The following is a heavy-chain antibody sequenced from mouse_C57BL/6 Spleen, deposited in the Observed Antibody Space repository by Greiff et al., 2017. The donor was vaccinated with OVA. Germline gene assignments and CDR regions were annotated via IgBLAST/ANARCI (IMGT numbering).Heavy chain of an antibody. CDR3: TRGFYYAMDY. V-gene: IGHV1-15*01. J-gene: IGHJ4*01. CDR2: IDPETGGT. CDR1: GYTFTDYE. Sequence: VQLQQSGAELVRPGASVTLSCKASGYTFTDYEMHWVKQTPVHGLEWIGAIDPETGGTAYNQKFKGTAILTADKSSSTAYMELRSLTSEDSAVYYCTRGFYYAMDYWGQGTSVTVSS.